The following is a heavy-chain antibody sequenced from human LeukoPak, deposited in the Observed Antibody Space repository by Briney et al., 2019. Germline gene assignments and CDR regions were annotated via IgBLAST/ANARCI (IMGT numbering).Heavy chain of an antibody. Sequence: ASVKVSCKASGYTFTGYYVHWVRQAPGQGLEWMGRINPNSGGTNYAQKFQGRVTMTRDTSISTAYMELSRLRSDDTAVYYCASARSGVVPAATNLYNWFDPWGQGTLVTVSS. D-gene: IGHD2-2*01. CDR3: ASARSGVVPAATNLYNWFDP. CDR1: GYTFTGYY. CDR2: INPNSGGT. J-gene: IGHJ5*02. V-gene: IGHV1-2*06.